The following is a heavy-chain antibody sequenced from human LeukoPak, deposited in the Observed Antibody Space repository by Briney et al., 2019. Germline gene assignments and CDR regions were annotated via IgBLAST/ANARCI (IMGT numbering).Heavy chain of an antibody. CDR1: RFTFSNHG. J-gene: IGHJ4*02. CDR2: IWYDGSQE. CDR3: ARDLAAARLDF. Sequence: SGGSLRLSCAASRFTFSNHGMHWVRQAPGKGLEWVANIWYDGSQEYYADTVKGRFTISRDISKNTLYLQMNSLRAEDTAVYYCARDLAAARLDFRGQGTLVTVSS. V-gene: IGHV3-33*01. D-gene: IGHD6-6*01.